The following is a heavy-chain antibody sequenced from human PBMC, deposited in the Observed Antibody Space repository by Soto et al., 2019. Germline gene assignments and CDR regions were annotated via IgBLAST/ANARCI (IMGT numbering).Heavy chain of an antibody. CDR3: ARITNWNYALDAFDI. CDR1: GGTFSSYA. CDR2: IIPIFGTA. V-gene: IGHV1-69*13. J-gene: IGHJ3*02. Sequence: SVKLSCKASGGTFSSYAISWVRQAPGQGLEWMGGIIPIFGTANYAQKFQGRVTITADESTSTAYMELSSLRSEDTAVYYCARITNWNYALDAFDIWGRGTMVTVSS. D-gene: IGHD1-7*01.